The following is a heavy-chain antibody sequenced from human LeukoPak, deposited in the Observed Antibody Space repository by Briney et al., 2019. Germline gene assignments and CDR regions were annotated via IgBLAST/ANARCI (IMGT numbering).Heavy chain of an antibody. D-gene: IGHD3-10*01. Sequence: PSETLSLTCTVSGGSISSSSYYWGWIRQPPGKGLEWIGSIYYSGSTYYNPSLKSRVTISVDRSKNQFSLKLSSVTAADTAVYYCARELRYGSGSFTYYDYWGQGTLVTVSS. V-gene: IGHV4-39*07. J-gene: IGHJ4*02. CDR2: IYYSGST. CDR1: GGSISSSSYY. CDR3: ARELRYGSGSFTYYDY.